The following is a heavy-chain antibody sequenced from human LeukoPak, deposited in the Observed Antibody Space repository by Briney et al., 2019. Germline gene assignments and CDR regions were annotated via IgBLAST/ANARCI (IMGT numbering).Heavy chain of an antibody. CDR3: ARDLTYSSGWPDTFDI. D-gene: IGHD6-19*01. J-gene: IGHJ3*02. Sequence: SETLSLTCTVSGGSISSYYWSWIRQPPGKGLEWIGYIYYSGSTNYNPSLKSRVTISVDTSKNQFSLKLSSVTAADTAVYYCARDLTYSSGWPDTFDIWGQGTMVTVSS. CDR2: IYYSGST. CDR1: GGSISSYY. V-gene: IGHV4-59*01.